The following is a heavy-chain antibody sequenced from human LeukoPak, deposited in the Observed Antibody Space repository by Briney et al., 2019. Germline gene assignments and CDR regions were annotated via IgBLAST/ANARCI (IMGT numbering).Heavy chain of an antibody. V-gene: IGHV4-61*10. CDR3: ARVERGSALVAFDI. CDR1: GDSVSSANYF. CDR2: IYTTGNT. Sequence: SETLSLTCTVSGDSVSSANYFLTWIRQPAGKGLEWIGHIYTTGNTNYNPSLKRRVTISLDTSKNQFSLKLSSVTAADTAVYYCARVERGSALVAFDIWGQGTMVTVSS. J-gene: IGHJ3*02. D-gene: IGHD1-1*01.